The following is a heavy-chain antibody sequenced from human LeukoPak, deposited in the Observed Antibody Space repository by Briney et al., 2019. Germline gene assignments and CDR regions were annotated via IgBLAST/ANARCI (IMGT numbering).Heavy chain of an antibody. Sequence: GESLKISCKGSGYRFTNYWIGWVRQMPGKGLEWMGIIYPGDSDTRYSPSFQRQVTISADKSISTAYLQWSSLKASDTAMYYCARQACSGGNCYSSGMDVWGQGTTVTVSS. D-gene: IGHD2-15*01. V-gene: IGHV5-51*01. CDR2: IYPGDSDT. CDR1: GYRFTNYW. J-gene: IGHJ6*02. CDR3: ARQACSGGNCYSSGMDV.